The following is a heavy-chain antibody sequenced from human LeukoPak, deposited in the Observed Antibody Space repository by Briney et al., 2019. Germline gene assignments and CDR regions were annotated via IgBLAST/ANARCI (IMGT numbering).Heavy chain of an antibody. V-gene: IGHV3-23*01. J-gene: IGHJ4*02. CDR1: GFTFSTYA. CDR2: IYYSGGNT. Sequence: GGSLRLSCAASGFTFSTYAMSWVRQAPGKGLEWVSSIYYSGGNTYSADSVKGRFTISRDNAKNTLYLQMNSLRAEDTAVYYCAKDQGQAVVPRRFDYWGQGTLVTVSS. CDR3: AKDQGQAVVPRRFDY. D-gene: IGHD2-15*01.